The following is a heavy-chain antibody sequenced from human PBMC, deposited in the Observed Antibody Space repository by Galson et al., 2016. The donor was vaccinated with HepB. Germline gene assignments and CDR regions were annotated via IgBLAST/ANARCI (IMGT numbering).Heavy chain of an antibody. CDR1: GYKFTNNC. CDR2: ISAKSGDT. Sequence: SVKVSCKASGYKFTNNCISWVRQAPGQGLEWMGWISAKSGDTKYAKNFQGSVTMTRDTPTSTVYMELTSLRSEDTAMYYCATDLQYRFDSWGQGTLVAVSS. D-gene: IGHD5-24*01. J-gene: IGHJ5*01. V-gene: IGHV1-18*01. CDR3: ATDLQYRFDS.